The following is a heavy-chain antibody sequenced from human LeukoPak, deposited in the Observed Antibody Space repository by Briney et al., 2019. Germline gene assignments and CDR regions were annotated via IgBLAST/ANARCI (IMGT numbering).Heavy chain of an antibody. Sequence: GGSLRLSCAASGFTFDDYGMSWVRHAPGKGLEWVSGINWNGGVISYADSVKGRFTISRDNAKNSLYLQMNSLRAEDTALYYCVRGYSSGYYFDFWGQGTLVTVSS. D-gene: IGHD3-22*01. CDR1: GFTFDDYG. CDR2: INWNGGVI. V-gene: IGHV3-20*04. CDR3: VRGYSSGYYFDF. J-gene: IGHJ4*02.